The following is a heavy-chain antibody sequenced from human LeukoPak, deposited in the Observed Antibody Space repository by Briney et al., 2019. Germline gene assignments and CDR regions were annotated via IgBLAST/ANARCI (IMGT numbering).Heavy chain of an antibody. Sequence: PSETLSLTCAVYGGSFSGYYWSWIRQPPGKGLEWIGEINHSGSTNCNPSLKSRVTISVDTSKNQFSLKLSSVTAADTAVYYCARGSPNYYDSSGYYDAFDIWGQGTMVTVSS. J-gene: IGHJ3*02. CDR1: GGSFSGYY. V-gene: IGHV4-34*01. CDR3: ARGSPNYYDSSGYYDAFDI. D-gene: IGHD3-22*01. CDR2: INHSGST.